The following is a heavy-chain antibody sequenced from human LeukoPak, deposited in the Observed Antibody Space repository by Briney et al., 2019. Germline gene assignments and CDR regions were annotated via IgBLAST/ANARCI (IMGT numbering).Heavy chain of an antibody. Sequence: PSETLSLTCAVYGGSFSGYYWSWIRQPPGKGLEWIGEINHSGSTNYNPSLKSRVTISVDTFKNQFSLKLSSVTAADTAVYYCARVKVVTMVRGKSNWFDPWGQGTLVTVSS. CDR2: INHSGST. V-gene: IGHV4-34*01. CDR1: GGSFSGYY. CDR3: ARVKVVTMVRGKSNWFDP. J-gene: IGHJ5*02. D-gene: IGHD3-10*01.